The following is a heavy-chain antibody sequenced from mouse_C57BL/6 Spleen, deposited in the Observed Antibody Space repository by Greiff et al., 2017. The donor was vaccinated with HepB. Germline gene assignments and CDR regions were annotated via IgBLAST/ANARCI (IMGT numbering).Heavy chain of an antibody. J-gene: IGHJ2*01. Sequence: VQLQQPGAELVKPGASVKMSCKASGYTFTSYWITWVKQRPGQGLEWIGDIYPGSGSTNYNEKFKSKATLTVDTSSSTAYMQLSSLTSEDSAVYYCARSHYYGSSFDYWGQGTTLTVSS. CDR3: ARSHYYGSSFDY. CDR1: GYTFTSYW. V-gene: IGHV1-55*01. D-gene: IGHD1-1*01. CDR2: IYPGSGST.